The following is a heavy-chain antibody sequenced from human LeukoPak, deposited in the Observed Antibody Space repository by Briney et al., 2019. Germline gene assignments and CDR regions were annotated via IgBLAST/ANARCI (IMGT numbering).Heavy chain of an antibody. V-gene: IGHV1-2*02. CDR1: GYTFTGYY. CDR2: INPNSGGT. J-gene: IGHJ3*02. Sequence: ASVKVSCKASGYTFTGYYMHWVRQAPGQGLEWMGWINPNSGGTNYAQKFQGRVTMTRDTSISTAYMELSRLRSDDTAVYYCARVYDFWSGFPDAFDIWGQGTMVTVSS. D-gene: IGHD3-3*01. CDR3: ARVYDFWSGFPDAFDI.